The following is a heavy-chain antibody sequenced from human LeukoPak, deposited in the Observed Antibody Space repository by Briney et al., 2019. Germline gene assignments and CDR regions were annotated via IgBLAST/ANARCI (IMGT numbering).Heavy chain of an antibody. CDR1: GGSISCYY. J-gene: IGHJ6*03. CDR2: IYTSGST. Sequence: SETLSLTCTVSGGSISCYYWSWIRPPAGKGLEWIGRIYTSGSTNYNPSLKSRVTMSVDTSKNQFSLKLSSVTAADTAVYYCARDKAAGPYYYYMDVWGKGTTVTVSS. D-gene: IGHD6-13*01. CDR3: ARDKAAGPYYYYMDV. V-gene: IGHV4-4*07.